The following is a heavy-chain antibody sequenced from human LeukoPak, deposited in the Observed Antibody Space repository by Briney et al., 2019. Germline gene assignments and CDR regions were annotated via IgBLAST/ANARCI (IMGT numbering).Heavy chain of an antibody. J-gene: IGHJ4*02. CDR1: GGSISSYY. V-gene: IGHV4-4*07. CDR2: IYTSGTI. D-gene: IGHD6-19*01. CDR3: ARQAVAGREFDY. Sequence: TSETLSLTCTVSGGSISSYYWSWIRQPAATALEWIGRIYTSGTITYNPSLKSRVTMLVDTSKNQFSLKLSSVTAADTALYYCARQAVAGREFDYWGQGTLVTVTS.